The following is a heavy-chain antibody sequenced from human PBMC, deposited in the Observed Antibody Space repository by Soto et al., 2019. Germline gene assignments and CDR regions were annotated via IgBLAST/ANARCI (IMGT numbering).Heavy chain of an antibody. CDR3: ARGNWNYWYYYGMDV. D-gene: IGHD1-7*01. CDR2: INHSGST. V-gene: IGHV4-34*01. J-gene: IGHJ6*02. Sequence: SETLSLTCAVYGGSFSGYYWSWIRQPPGKGLEWIGEINHSGSTNYNPSHKSRVTISVDTSKNQFSLKLSTVTAADTALYYCARGNWNYWYYYGMDVWGQGTTVTVSS. CDR1: GGSFSGYY.